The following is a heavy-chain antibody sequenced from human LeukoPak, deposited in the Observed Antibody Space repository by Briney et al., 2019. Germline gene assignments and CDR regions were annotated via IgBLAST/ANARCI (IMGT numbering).Heavy chain of an antibody. J-gene: IGHJ6*03. CDR1: GGSISSGGYY. CDR2: IYYSGST. V-gene: IGHV4-31*03. CDR3: ARDQGNYYDSSGTYYMDV. D-gene: IGHD3-22*01. Sequence: PSETLSLTCTVSGGSISSGGYYWSWIRQHPGKGLEWIGYIYYSGSTYYNPSLKSRVTISVDTSKNQFSLKLSSVTAADTDVYYCARDQGNYYDSSGTYYMDVWGKGTTVTVSS.